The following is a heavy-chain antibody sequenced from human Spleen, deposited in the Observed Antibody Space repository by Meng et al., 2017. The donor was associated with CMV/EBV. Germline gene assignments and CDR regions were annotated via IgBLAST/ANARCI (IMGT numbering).Heavy chain of an antibody. CDR3: ATRRGNYYDSSGPLRY. CDR2: INHSGST. CDR1: GGSFSGYY. V-gene: IGHV4-34*01. Sequence: YGGSFSGYYWSWIRQPPGKGLEWIGEINHSGSTNYNPSLKSRVTISVDKSKNQFSLKLSSVTAADTAVYYCATRRGNYYDSSGPLRYWGQGTLVTVSS. J-gene: IGHJ4*02. D-gene: IGHD3-22*01.